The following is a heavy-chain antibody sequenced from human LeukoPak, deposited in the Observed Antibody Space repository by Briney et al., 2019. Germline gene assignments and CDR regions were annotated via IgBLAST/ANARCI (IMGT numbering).Heavy chain of an antibody. CDR1: GGSISNGSDY. J-gene: IGHJ4*02. D-gene: IGHD2/OR15-2a*01. V-gene: IGHV4-61*02. CDR3: ARDLGFSTCYFDY. Sequence: SETLSLTCTVSGGSISNGSDYWGWIRQPAGEGLEWIGRIYTSGSTNYNPSLKSRVTISVDTSKNQFSLKLSSVTAADTAVYYCARDLGFSTCYFDYWGQGTLVTVFS. CDR2: IYTSGST.